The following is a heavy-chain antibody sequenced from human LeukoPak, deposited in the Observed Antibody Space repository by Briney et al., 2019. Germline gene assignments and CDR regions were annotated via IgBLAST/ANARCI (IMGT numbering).Heavy chain of an antibody. V-gene: IGHV3-74*03. CDR1: GFIFSNDW. CDR3: ARVNHLIVVGGNPLLDY. CDR2: ISGDGSDT. D-gene: IGHD4-23*01. J-gene: IGHJ4*02. Sequence: PGGSLRLSCEGSGFIFSNDWIHWVRQDSGKGLVWLSRISGDGSDTTYADSGKGRFTISRDNAKNTVHLQMNSLRAEDTGMYFCARVNHLIVVGGNPLLDYWGRGTLVTVSP.